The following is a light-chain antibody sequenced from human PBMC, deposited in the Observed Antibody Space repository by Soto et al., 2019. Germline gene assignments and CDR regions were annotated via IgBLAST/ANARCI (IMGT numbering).Light chain of an antibody. CDR2: DAS. Sequence: DIQMTQSPSTLSASVGDRVTITCRASHSISSWLAWYQQKPGKAPKLLIYDASSLESGVPSRFSGSGSGTEFTLTISSLQPDDFATYYCQQYKGSTSSSTFGQGTKVAIK. CDR3: QQYKGSTSSST. V-gene: IGKV1-5*01. CDR1: HSISSW. J-gene: IGKJ1*01.